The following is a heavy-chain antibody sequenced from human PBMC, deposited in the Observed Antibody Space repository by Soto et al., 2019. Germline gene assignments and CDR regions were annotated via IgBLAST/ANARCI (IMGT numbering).Heavy chain of an antibody. Sequence: GGSLRLSCAASGFTFSSYWMHWIRQAPGKGLVWVSRINSDGSSTSYADSVKGRFTISRDNAKNTLYLQMNSLRAEDTAVYYCARDRRGYSYGYYYGMDVWGQGTTVTVSS. CDR3: ARDRRGYSYGYYYGMDV. D-gene: IGHD5-18*01. J-gene: IGHJ6*02. CDR1: GFTFSSYW. V-gene: IGHV3-74*01. CDR2: INSDGSST.